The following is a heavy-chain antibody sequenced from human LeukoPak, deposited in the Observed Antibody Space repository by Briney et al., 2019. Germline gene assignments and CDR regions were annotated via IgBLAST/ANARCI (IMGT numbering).Heavy chain of an antibody. D-gene: IGHD4-17*01. CDR2: ISSSSSYI. CDR1: GFTFSSYA. CDR3: ARDVMTTVTTFLY. J-gene: IGHJ4*02. Sequence: GGSLRLSCAASGFTFSSYAMNWVRQAPGKGLEWVSSISSSSSYIYYADSVKGRFTISRDNAKNSLYLQMNSLRAEDTAVYYCARDVMTTVTTFLYWGQGTLVTVSS. V-gene: IGHV3-21*01.